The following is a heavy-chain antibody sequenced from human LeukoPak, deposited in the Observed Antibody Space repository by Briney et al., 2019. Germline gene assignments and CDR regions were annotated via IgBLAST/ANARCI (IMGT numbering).Heavy chain of an antibody. V-gene: IGHV1-18*01. J-gene: IGHJ4*02. CDR1: GGTFSSNA. CDR2: INVYNDNR. D-gene: IGHD3-9*01. Sequence: ASVKVSCKASGGTFSSNAISWVRQAPGQGLEWMGRINVYNDNRDSAQKLQGRVTMTTDTSTNTAYMELRSLRSDDTAVYFCARGTDYDVLTGNYPFDYWGQGTLVTVSS. CDR3: ARGTDYDVLTGNYPFDY.